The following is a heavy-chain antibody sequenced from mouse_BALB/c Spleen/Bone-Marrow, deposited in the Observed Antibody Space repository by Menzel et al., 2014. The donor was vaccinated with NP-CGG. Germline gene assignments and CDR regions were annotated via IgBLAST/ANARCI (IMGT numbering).Heavy chain of an antibody. CDR3: ARESKVRRGACFAY. D-gene: IGHD2-14*01. Sequence: VMLVESGGGLVQPGGSLKLSCAASGFTFSSYGMSWVRQNPDKRLELVATINSNGGSTYYPDSVKGRFTISRDNAKNTLYLQMSSLKSEDTAMYYCARESKVRRGACFAYWGQGTLVTVSA. CDR1: GFTFSSYG. J-gene: IGHJ3*01. V-gene: IGHV5-6-3*01. CDR2: INSNGGST.